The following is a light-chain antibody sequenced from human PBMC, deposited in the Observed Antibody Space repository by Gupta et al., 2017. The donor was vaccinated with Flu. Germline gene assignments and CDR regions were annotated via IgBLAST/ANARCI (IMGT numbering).Light chain of an antibody. Sequence: QSVLTHPPSISGASGQKVTIPCPGSNSTVGSNYVAWYQQFPGTAPRLLIYEDHTRPSDVSDRFSASKSGSSATLEITGVQTGDEAYYHCGAWDSTLRVYVFGTGARVSVL. CDR2: EDH. CDR1: NSTVGSNY. V-gene: IGLV1-51*02. CDR3: GAWDSTLRVYV. J-gene: IGLJ1*01.